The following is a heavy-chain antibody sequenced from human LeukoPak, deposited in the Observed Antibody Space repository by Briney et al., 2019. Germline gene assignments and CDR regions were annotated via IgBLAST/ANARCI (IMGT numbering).Heavy chain of an antibody. V-gene: IGHV5-51*01. D-gene: IGHD3-22*01. Sequence: GESLKTSCKGSGYSFTSYWIGWVRQMPGKGLEWMGIIYPGDSDTRYSPSFQGQVTISADKSISTAYLQWSSLKASDTAMYYCARRSTEYYYDSSGYYSVEYNWFDPWGQGTLVTVSS. CDR3: ARRSTEYYYDSSGYYSVEYNWFDP. J-gene: IGHJ5*02. CDR1: GYSFTSYW. CDR2: IYPGDSDT.